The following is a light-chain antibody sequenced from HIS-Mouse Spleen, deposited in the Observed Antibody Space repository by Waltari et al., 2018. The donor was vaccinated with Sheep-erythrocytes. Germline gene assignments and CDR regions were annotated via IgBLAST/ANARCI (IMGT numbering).Light chain of an antibody. J-gene: IGKJ4*01. CDR3: QQYNSYPLT. CDR1: QSISSW. V-gene: IGKV1-5*03. CDR2: KAS. Sequence: DIQMIQSPSTLSASVGNRVTITCRASQSISSWLAWYQQKPGKAPKLLIYKASSLESGVPSRFSGSGSWTEFTLTISSLQPDDFATYYCQQYNSYPLTFGGGTKVEIK.